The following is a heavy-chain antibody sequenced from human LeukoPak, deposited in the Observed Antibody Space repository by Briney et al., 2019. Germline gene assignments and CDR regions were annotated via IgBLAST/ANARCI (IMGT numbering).Heavy chain of an antibody. D-gene: IGHD3-10*01. CDR1: GGSFSGYY. CDR3: ARGRFGELFVDY. V-gene: IGHV4-31*11. CDR2: IYYSGST. J-gene: IGHJ4*02. Sequence: TLSLTCAVYGGSFSGYYWSWIRQHPGKGLEWIGYIYYSGSTYYNPSLKSRVTISVDTSKNQFSLKLSSVTAADTAVYYCARGRFGELFVDYWGQGTLVTVSS.